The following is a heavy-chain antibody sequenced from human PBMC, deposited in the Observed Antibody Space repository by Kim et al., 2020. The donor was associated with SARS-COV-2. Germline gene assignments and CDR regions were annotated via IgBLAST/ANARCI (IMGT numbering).Heavy chain of an antibody. D-gene: IGHD3-10*01. CDR1: GITFSTYN. CDR2: ISSSSSTK. Sequence: GGSLRLSCAASGITFSTYNMNWVRQAPGKGLEWVAYISSSSSTKYYADSVKGRITVSRDNAKNSLYLQINSLRAEDTAVYFCAIESVYFGELDYWGQGTLVTVSS. CDR3: AIESVYFGELDY. J-gene: IGHJ4*02. V-gene: IGHV3-48*04.